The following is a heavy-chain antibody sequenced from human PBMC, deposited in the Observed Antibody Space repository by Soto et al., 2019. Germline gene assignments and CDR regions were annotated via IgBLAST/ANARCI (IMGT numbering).Heavy chain of an antibody. CDR2: ISGSGGST. V-gene: IGHV3-23*01. CDR3: ASLSLGYCSGGSCFP. CDR1: GFTFSSYA. Sequence: EVQLLESGGGLVQPGGSLRLSCAASGFTFSSYAMSWVRQAPGKGLEWVSAISGSGGSTYYADSVKGRFTISRDNSKNTLYLQMSSLRAEETAVYYCASLSLGYCSGGSCFPWGEGTLVTVSS. D-gene: IGHD2-15*01. J-gene: IGHJ5*02.